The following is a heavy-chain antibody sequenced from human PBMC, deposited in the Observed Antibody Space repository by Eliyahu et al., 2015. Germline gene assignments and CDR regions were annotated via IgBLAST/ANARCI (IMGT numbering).Heavy chain of an antibody. V-gene: IGHV3-33*01. CDR3: ARDWNLLLIDF. CDR2: IWYDGSNE. J-gene: IGHJ4*02. Sequence: QVQLVESGGGVVXPGGSXXLXCAASGFPFADXGMXWVRQVPGKGLEWVALIWYDGSNEDYADFVKGRFRISRDNSKNTLHLQMNSLGAEDTAVYYCARDWNLLLIDFWGQGTLVTVSS. CDR1: GFPFADXG. D-gene: IGHD1-1*01.